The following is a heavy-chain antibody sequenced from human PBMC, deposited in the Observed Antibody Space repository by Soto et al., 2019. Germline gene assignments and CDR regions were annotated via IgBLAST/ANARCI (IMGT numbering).Heavy chain of an antibody. V-gene: IGHV4-39*02. CDR3: ARDIVVVVAAGRYDAFDI. D-gene: IGHD2-15*01. J-gene: IGHJ3*02. CDR1: GGSISSSSYY. CDR2: IYYSGST. Sequence: SETLSITCTVSGGSISSSSYYWGWIRQPPGKGLEWIGSIYYSGSTYYNPSLKSRVTISVDTSKNQFSLKLSSVTAADTAVYYCARDIVVVVAAGRYDAFDIWGQGTMVTVSS.